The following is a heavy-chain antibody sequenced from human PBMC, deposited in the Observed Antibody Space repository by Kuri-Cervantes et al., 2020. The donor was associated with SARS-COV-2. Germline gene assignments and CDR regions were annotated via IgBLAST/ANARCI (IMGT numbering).Heavy chain of an antibody. Sequence: ASVKVSCKASGYTFTSYGISWVRQAPGQGLEWMGWISAYNGNTNYAQKLQGRVTMTTDTSTSTAYMELRSLRSDDTAVYYCATGPPYCSGGSCYSSNWFDPWGQGTLVTVSS. V-gene: IGHV1-18*01. CDR3: ATGPPYCSGGSCYSSNWFDP. J-gene: IGHJ5*02. CDR1: GYTFTSYG. D-gene: IGHD2-15*01. CDR2: ISAYNGNT.